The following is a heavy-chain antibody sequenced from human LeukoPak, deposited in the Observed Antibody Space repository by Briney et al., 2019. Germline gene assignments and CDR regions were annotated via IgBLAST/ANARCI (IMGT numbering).Heavy chain of an antibody. CDR2: TSHDESNK. CDR1: GISLRSYS. V-gene: IGHV3-30-3*01. D-gene: IGHD6-13*01. J-gene: IGHJ4*02. CDR3: AKGDAAGAYRTDF. Sequence: GGSLRLSCVASGISLRSYSVHWVRRAPSKGLEWVALTSHDESNKKYADSVRGRCTISRDNSRDTVFLQLSNLRHEDTAVYYCAKGDAAGAYRTDFWGPGTRVTVSS.